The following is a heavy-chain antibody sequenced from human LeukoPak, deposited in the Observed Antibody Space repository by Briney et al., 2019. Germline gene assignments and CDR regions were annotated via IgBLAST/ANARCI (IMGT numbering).Heavy chain of an antibody. Sequence: SETLSLTCTVSDGSISSDYWSWVRQPAGKGLEWIGRIYPSGSTNYNPSLKSRVTMPVDTSKNQFSLKLSSVTAADTAVYYCARTSSNSWSYGVDVWGQGTTVTVSS. D-gene: IGHD6-13*01. CDR1: DGSISSDY. CDR3: ARTSSNSWSYGVDV. J-gene: IGHJ6*02. CDR2: IYPSGST. V-gene: IGHV4-4*07.